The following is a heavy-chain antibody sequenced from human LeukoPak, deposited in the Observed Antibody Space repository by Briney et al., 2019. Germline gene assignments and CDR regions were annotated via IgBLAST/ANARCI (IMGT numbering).Heavy chain of an antibody. CDR1: GYSFTRCY. D-gene: IGHD6-19*01. CDR3: ARDLRHHSGIAVSPFDY. V-gene: IGHV1-46*01. Sequence: GASGRLSCKASGYSFTRCYLHWVRQAPGQGLEWMGIINPSDDTTTHAQKFQGRVTMTSDTSTSTVYMELSSLRSEDTAVYYCARDLRHHSGIAVSPFDYWGQGTLVTV. CDR2: INPSDDTT. J-gene: IGHJ4*02.